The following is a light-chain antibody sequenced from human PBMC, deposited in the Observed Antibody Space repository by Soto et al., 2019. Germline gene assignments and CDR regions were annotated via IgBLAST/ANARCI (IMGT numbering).Light chain of an antibody. Sequence: ESVIKQSPPTLYVSPEERATLSCRASQSVSSNLAWYQQKPGQAPRLLIYGASTRATGIPARFSGSGSGTEFTLTICSLQSEDFAVYYCQQYDNWPLTSGGGTKV. CDR3: QQYDNWPLT. CDR1: QSVSSN. J-gene: IGKJ4*01. CDR2: GAS. V-gene: IGKV3-15*01.